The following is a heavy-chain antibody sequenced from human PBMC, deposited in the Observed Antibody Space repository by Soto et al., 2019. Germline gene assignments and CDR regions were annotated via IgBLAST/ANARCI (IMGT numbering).Heavy chain of an antibody. CDR1: GDSMTTVGYY. V-gene: IGHV4-31*03. CDR2: TSYSGST. J-gene: IGHJ4*02. Sequence: QVQLQESGPGLVKPSQTLCLTCTVSGDSMTTVGYYWTWIRQHPGQGLEWIGFTSYSGSTYYGSSLKGRVAISADTPKNQFSLKLNSVTAADTAVYYCTRGDYWGQGTLVTVSS. CDR3: TRGDY.